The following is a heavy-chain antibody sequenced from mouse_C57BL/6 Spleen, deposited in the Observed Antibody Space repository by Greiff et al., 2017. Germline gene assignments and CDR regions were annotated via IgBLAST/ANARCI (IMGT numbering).Heavy chain of an antibody. Sequence: VQLQQPGAELVMPGASVQLSCKASGYTFTSYWMHWVKQRPGQGLEWIGEIDPSDSYTNSNQKFKGKSTLTVDKSSSTAYMQLSSLTSEDSAVYYGARGGTTVVGRYYGVWGTGTTVTVAS. CDR3: ARGGTTVVGRYYGV. V-gene: IGHV1-69*01. D-gene: IGHD1-1*01. CDR2: IDPSDSYT. CDR1: GYTFTSYW. J-gene: IGHJ1*03.